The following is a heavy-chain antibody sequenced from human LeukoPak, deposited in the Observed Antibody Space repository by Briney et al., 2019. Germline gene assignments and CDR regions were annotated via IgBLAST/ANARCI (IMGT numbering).Heavy chain of an antibody. CDR3: AKHPVISGYYIDY. D-gene: IGHD3-22*01. V-gene: IGHV3-23*01. CDR1: GFTFSSYA. CDR2: ISGSGGST. Sequence: PGGSLRLSCAASGFTFSSYAMSWVRQAPGKGLEWVSAISGSGGSTYYADSVKGRFTISRDNSKNTLYLQMNSLRAEGTAVYYCAKHPVISGYYIDYWGQGTLVTVSS. J-gene: IGHJ4*02.